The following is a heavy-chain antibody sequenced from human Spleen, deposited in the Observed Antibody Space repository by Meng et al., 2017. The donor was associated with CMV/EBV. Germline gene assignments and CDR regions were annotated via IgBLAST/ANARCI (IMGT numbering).Heavy chain of an antibody. J-gene: IGHJ4*02. CDR3: ATQANPKYSHYFDF. V-gene: IGHV3-30*02. Sequence: SGISSSNCSRHVLRPSPGVGLEWVACIRYDESDKYYADSVKGRFTISRDNSKNTLYLQMNSLRTEDTALYYCATQANPKYSHYFDFWGKGTLVTVSS. CDR2: IRYDESDK. D-gene: IGHD2-15*01. CDR1: GISSSNCS.